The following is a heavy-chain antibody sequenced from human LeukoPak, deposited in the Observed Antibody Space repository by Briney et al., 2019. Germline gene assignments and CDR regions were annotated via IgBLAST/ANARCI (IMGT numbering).Heavy chain of an antibody. J-gene: IGHJ3*02. CDR1: GFTVSSNY. CDR3: ARGGIMITFGGVIDAFDI. D-gene: IGHD3-16*02. Sequence: GGSLRLSCAASGFTVSSNYMSWVRQAPGKGLEWVSVIYSGGSTYYADSVKGQFTISRDNSKNTLYLQMNSLRAEDTAVYYCARGGIMITFGGVIDAFDIWGQGTMVTVSS. CDR2: IYSGGST. V-gene: IGHV3-53*01.